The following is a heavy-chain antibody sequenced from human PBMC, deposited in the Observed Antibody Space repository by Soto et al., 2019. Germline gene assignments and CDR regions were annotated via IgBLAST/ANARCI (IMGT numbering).Heavy chain of an antibody. CDR2: IGNGGITT. CDR1: GFIFGNFT. D-gene: IGHD3-3*01. CDR3: AKGTRYYDFWSGYYPDV. V-gene: IGHV3-23*01. Sequence: GGSLRLSCAASGFIFGNFTMNWVRQVPGRGPEWVSAIGNGGITTWYADSVKGRFTISRDDSMSTLYLQMNSLTAEDTALYYCAKGTRYYDFWSGYYPDVWGQGTTVTVSS. J-gene: IGHJ6*02.